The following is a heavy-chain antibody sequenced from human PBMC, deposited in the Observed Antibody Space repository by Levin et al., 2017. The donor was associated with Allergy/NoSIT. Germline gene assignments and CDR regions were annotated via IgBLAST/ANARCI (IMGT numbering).Heavy chain of an antibody. CDR3: ARAAADYDAFDI. V-gene: IGHV3-13*04. D-gene: IGHD6-25*01. J-gene: IGHJ3*02. Sequence: GGSLRLSCAASGFTFSSYDMHWVRQATGKGLEWVSAIGTAGDTYYPGSVKGRFTISRENAKNSLYLQMNSLRAGDTAVYYCARAAADYDAFDIWGQGTMVTVSS. CDR1: GFTFSSYD. CDR2: IGTAGDT.